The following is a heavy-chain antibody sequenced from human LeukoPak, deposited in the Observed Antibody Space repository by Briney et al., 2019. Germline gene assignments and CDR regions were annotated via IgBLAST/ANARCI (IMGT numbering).Heavy chain of an antibody. CDR2: IYYSGST. CDR3: ARTLIVGATLLYFQH. J-gene: IGHJ1*01. V-gene: IGHV4-61*01. D-gene: IGHD1-26*01. Sequence: SETLSLTCTVSGGSVSSGSYYWSWIRQPPGKGLEWTVYIYYSGSTNYNPSLKSRVTISVDTSKNQFSLKLSSVTAADTAVYYCARTLIVGATLLYFQHWGQGTLVTVSS. CDR1: GGSVSSGSYY.